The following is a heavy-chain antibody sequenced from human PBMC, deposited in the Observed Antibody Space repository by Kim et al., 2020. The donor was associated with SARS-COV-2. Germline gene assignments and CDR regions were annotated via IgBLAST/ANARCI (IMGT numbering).Heavy chain of an antibody. D-gene: IGHD6-25*01. CDR2: INHSGST. CDR3: ARGSRVPVWGIAAHGMNW. Sequence: SETLSLTCAVYGGSFSGYYWSWIRQPPGKGLEWIGEINHSGSTNYNPSLKSRVTISVDTSKNQFSLKLSSVTAADTAVYYCARGSRVPVWGIAAHGMNW. CDR1: GGSFSGYY. V-gene: IGHV4-34*01. J-gene: IGHJ5*01.